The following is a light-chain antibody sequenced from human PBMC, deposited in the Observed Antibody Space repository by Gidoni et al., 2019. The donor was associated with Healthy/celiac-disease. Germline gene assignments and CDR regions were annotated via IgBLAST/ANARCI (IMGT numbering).Light chain of an antibody. CDR1: QGISSY. Sequence: DIQLTQSPSFLSASVGDRVTITCWASQGISSYLAWYQQKPGKAPKLLIYAASTLQSGVPSRISGSGTEFTLTISSLQPEDFATYYCQQLNSYPLTFGGGTKVEIK. CDR2: AAS. V-gene: IGKV1-9*01. J-gene: IGKJ4*01. CDR3: QQLNSYPLT.